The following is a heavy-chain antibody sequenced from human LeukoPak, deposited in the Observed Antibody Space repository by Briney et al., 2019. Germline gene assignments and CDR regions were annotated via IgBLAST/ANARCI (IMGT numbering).Heavy chain of an antibody. Sequence: GALRLSCAASGFTFSSYAMHWVRQPPGTRLESVAVISYDGSNKYYEDSVKRQFTISRDNTRNTLYLEMNSLRAEDTAVYYCARAQVGVGATMDYGYWGQGTLVTVSS. CDR3: ARAQVGVGATMDYGY. J-gene: IGHJ4*02. D-gene: IGHD1-26*01. CDR2: ISYDGSNK. CDR1: GFTFSSYA. V-gene: IGHV3-30-3*01.